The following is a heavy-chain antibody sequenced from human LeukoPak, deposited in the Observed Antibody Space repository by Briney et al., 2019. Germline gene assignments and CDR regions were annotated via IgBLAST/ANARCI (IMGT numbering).Heavy chain of an antibody. CDR3: ATDQINCSSTSCYVY. Sequence: ASVKVSCKVSGCTLTELSMHWVRQAPGKGLEWMGGFDPEDGETIYAQKFQGRVTMTEDTSTDTAYMELSSLRSEDTAVYYCATDQINCSSTSCYVYWGQGTLVTVSS. CDR2: FDPEDGET. J-gene: IGHJ4*02. CDR1: GCTLTELS. V-gene: IGHV1-24*01. D-gene: IGHD2-2*01.